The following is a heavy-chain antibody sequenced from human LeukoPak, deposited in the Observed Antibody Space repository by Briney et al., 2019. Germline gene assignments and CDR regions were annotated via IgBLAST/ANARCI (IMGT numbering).Heavy chain of an antibody. Sequence: SETLSLTCTVPGYSISNYFWSWVRQPPGKGLEWIGYMHNGVHTNYNPSLKGRVNISGDTSKNQLSLKLTSVTAADTAVYYCAATIKRDYGDTNLDFWGQGTLVTVSS. D-gene: IGHD4/OR15-4a*01. CDR1: GYSISNYF. V-gene: IGHV4-59*01. CDR3: AATIKRDYGDTNLDF. CDR2: MHNGVHT. J-gene: IGHJ4*02.